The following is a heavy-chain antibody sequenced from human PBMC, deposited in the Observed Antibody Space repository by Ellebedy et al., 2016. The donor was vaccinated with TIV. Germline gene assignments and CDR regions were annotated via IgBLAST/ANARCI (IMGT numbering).Heavy chain of an antibody. J-gene: IGHJ4*02. V-gene: IGHV1-69*13. CDR1: GGTFSSYA. CDR2: IIPIFGTA. Sequence: AASVKVSCKASGGTFSSYAISWVRQAPGQGLEWMGGIIPIFGTANYAQKFQGRVTITADESTSTAYMELSSLRSEDTAVYYCARGDIVVVPAAPTYYFDYWGQGTLVTVSS. D-gene: IGHD2-2*01. CDR3: ARGDIVVVPAAPTYYFDY.